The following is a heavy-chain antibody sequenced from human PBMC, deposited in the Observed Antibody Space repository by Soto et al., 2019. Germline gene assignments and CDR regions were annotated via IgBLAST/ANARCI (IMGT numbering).Heavy chain of an antibody. CDR2: IYYSGST. CDR1: GGSISSGGYY. D-gene: IGHD1-7*01. V-gene: IGHV4-31*03. J-gene: IGHJ6*02. Sequence: SETLSLTCTVPGGSISSGGYYWSWIRQHPGKGLEWIGYIYYSGSTYYNPSLKSRVTISVDTSKNQFSLKLSSVTAADTAVYYCARDLVTGTTGGMDVWGQGTTVTVSS. CDR3: ARDLVTGTTGGMDV.